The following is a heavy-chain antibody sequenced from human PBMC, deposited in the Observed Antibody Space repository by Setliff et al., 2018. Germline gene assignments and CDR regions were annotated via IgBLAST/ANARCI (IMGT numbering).Heavy chain of an antibody. CDR2: XXXXXXX. Sequence: SETLSLTCTVSGGSLSGSLRGYAVFWGWIRQSPGKELEWXXXXXXXXXXXXXXXXXGRVTXXXDTSRNQFSLHRISVTAADTAVYYCARHVGTRSRGYNYYYYFMDVWGKGTTVTVSS. CDR3: ARHVGTRSRGYNYYYYFMDV. D-gene: IGHD3-10*01. V-gene: IGHV4-39*01. CDR1: GGSLSGSLRGYAVF. J-gene: IGHJ6*03.